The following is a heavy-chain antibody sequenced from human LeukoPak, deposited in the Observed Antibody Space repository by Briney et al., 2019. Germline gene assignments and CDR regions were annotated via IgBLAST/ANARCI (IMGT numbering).Heavy chain of an antibody. CDR1: GFTFSSYG. D-gene: IGHD3-3*01. CDR3: ARDGSGYYTPDF. J-gene: IGHJ4*02. V-gene: IGHV3-33*01. Sequence: GGSLRLSCAASGFTFSSYGMHWVRQAPGKGLEWVAVIWYDGSNKYYADSVKGRFTISRDNSKNTLYLQMNSLRAEDTAVYCCARDGSGYYTPDFWGQGTLVTVSS. CDR2: IWYDGSNK.